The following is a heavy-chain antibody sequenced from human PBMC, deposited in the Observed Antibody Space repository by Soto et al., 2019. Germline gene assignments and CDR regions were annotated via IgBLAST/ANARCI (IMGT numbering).Heavy chain of an antibody. Sequence: GGSLRLSCAASGFTFSSYGMHWVRQAPGKGLEWVAVISYDGSNKYYADSVKGRFTISRDNSKNTLYLQMNSLRAEDTAVYYCASYYDFWSGYYPFDYWGQGTLVTVSS. CDR2: ISYDGSNK. V-gene: IGHV3-30*03. J-gene: IGHJ4*02. CDR1: GFTFSSYG. CDR3: ASYYDFWSGYYPFDY. D-gene: IGHD3-3*01.